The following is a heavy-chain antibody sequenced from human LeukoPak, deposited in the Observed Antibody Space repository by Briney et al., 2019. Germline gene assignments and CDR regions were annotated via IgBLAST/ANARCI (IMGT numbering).Heavy chain of an antibody. V-gene: IGHV3-23*01. CDR2: ISGTGGTT. J-gene: IGHJ4*02. Sequence: PGGSLRLSCEASGFTFSSYAMSWVRQAPGKGLEWVSAISGTGGTTFYADSVKGRFTISRDNSKNTLYLQMNSLRAEDTAVYWCVNRLPSVDRGVPTRGYWGQGTLVTVSS. D-gene: IGHD3-10*01. CDR3: VNRLPSVDRGVPTRGY. CDR1: GFTFSSYA.